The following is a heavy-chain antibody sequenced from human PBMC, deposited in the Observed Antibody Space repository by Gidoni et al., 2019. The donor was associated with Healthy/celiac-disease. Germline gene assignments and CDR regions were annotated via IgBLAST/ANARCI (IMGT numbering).Heavy chain of an antibody. CDR2: IYYSGST. Sequence: QLQLQESGPGLVKPSETLSLTCTVSGGSISSSSYYWGWIRQPPGKGLEWIGSIYYSGSTYYNPSLKSRVTISVDTSKNQFSLKLSSVTAADTAVYYCARQDLPIVVVVAATHAEYFQHWGQGTLVTVSS. J-gene: IGHJ1*01. CDR3: ARQDLPIVVVVAATHAEYFQH. CDR1: GGSISSSSYY. V-gene: IGHV4-39*01. D-gene: IGHD2-15*01.